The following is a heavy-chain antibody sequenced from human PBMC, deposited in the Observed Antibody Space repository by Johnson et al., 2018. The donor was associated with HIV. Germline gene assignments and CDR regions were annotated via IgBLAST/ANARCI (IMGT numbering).Heavy chain of an antibody. J-gene: IGHJ3*02. Sequence: MLLVESGGGVVQPGGSLRLSCAASGFTVSSNYMNWVRQTPGKGLEWVANINQDASEKSYVDSVKGRFTISRDNANNSLSLQMSGLRADDTAVYYCVRETRDDAFDIWGQGTMVTVSS. V-gene: IGHV3-7*03. CDR2: INQDASEK. CDR1: GFTVSSNY. D-gene: IGHD4-11*01. CDR3: VRETRDDAFDI.